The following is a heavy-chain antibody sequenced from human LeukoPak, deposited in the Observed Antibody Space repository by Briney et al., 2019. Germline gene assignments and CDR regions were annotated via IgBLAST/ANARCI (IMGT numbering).Heavy chain of an antibody. Sequence: GSLRLSCAASGFTFSDYYMSWIRQAPGKGLEWVSFIYSDNTHYSDSVKGRFTISRDNSKNTLYLQMNSLRAEDTAVYYCARRAGAYSHPYDYWGQGTLVTVSS. CDR2: IYSDNT. CDR1: GFTFSDYY. CDR3: ARRAGAYSHPYDY. D-gene: IGHD4/OR15-4a*01. V-gene: IGHV3-53*01. J-gene: IGHJ4*02.